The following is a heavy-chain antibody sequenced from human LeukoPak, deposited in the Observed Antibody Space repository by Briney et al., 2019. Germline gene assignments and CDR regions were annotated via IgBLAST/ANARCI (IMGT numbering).Heavy chain of an antibody. D-gene: IGHD5-18*01. J-gene: IGHJ5*02. CDR1: GGTFSSYA. V-gene: IGHV1-69*05. Sequence: ASVKVSCKASGGTFSSYAISWVRQAPGQGLEWMGGIIPIFGTANYAQKFQGRVTITTDESTSTAYMELRSLRSEDTAVYYCARGRGYSPETYNWFDPWGQGTLVTVSS. CDR2: IIPIFGTA. CDR3: ARGRGYSPETYNWFDP.